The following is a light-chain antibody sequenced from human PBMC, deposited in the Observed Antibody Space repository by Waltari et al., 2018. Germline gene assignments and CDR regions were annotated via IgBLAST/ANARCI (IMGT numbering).Light chain of an antibody. CDR1: QSPVHSDGNTY. J-gene: IGKJ2*01. V-gene: IGKV2-30*02. CDR2: KGS. Sequence: EAAMTQSPLSLPVTLGQPAAISYRSSQSPVHSDGNTYLNWFQQRPGQSPRRLIDKGSRRDSGGPGRISGRLSGTDFTLKISRGDAEDVGVYYCMKGSHWPRTFGQGTKLEI. CDR3: MKGSHWPRT.